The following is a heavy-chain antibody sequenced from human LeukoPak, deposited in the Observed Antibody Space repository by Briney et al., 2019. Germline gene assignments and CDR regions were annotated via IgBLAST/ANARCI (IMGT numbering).Heavy chain of an antibody. CDR1: GFTFRNYW. J-gene: IGHJ4*02. Sequence: PGGSLRLSCAASGFTFRNYWMTWVRQAPGKGLEWVANIKEDGSEKYYVGSVKGRFSISRDNAENSLSPQMNSLRAEDTAVYYCARDPTNGYCSGGTCSDYWGQGTLVTVSS. D-gene: IGHD2-15*01. CDR2: IKEDGSEK. CDR3: ARDPTNGYCSGGTCSDY. V-gene: IGHV3-7*03.